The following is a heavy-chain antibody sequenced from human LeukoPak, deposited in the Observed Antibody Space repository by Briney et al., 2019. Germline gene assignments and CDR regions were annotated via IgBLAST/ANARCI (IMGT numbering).Heavy chain of an antibody. V-gene: IGHV4-39*07. CDR2: IYYSGST. CDR1: GGSISSSSYY. D-gene: IGHD3-22*01. Sequence: KPSETLSLTCTVSGGSISSSSYYWGWIRQPPGKGLEWIGSIYYSGSTYYNPSLKSRVTISVDTSKNQFSLKLSSVTAADTAVYYCARDFREFYYDSSGYFYDYWGQGTLVTVSS. J-gene: IGHJ4*02. CDR3: ARDFREFYYDSSGYFYDY.